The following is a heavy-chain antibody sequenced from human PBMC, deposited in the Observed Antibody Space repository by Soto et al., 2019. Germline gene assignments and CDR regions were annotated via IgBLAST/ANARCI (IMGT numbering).Heavy chain of an antibody. CDR1: GFTVSSNY. J-gene: IGHJ6*03. Sequence: EVQLVESGGGLVQPGGSLRLSCAASGFTVSSNYMSWVRQAPGKGLEWVSVIYSGGSTYYADSVKGRFTISRDNSKNTLYLQMNSLRAEDTAVYYCAREYYDFWSGYPSENYYYYYMDVWGKGTTVTVSS. D-gene: IGHD3-3*01. V-gene: IGHV3-66*01. CDR3: AREYYDFWSGYPSENYYYYYMDV. CDR2: IYSGGST.